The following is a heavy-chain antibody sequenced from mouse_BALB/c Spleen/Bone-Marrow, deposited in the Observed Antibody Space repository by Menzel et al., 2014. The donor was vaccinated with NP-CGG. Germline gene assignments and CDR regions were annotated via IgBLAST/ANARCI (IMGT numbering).Heavy chain of an antibody. D-gene: IGHD2-4*01. CDR2: IYPHNGGT. Sequence: VQLQQSGPELVKPGASVKISCKASGYTFTDYNMHWVKQSHGKSLEWIGYIYPHNGGTGYNQKFKSKATLTVDNSSSTAYMELRSLTSEDSAVYYCARSEGYDYDWFAYWGQGTLVTVSA. J-gene: IGHJ3*01. V-gene: IGHV1S29*02. CDR3: ARSEGYDYDWFAY. CDR1: GYTFTDYN.